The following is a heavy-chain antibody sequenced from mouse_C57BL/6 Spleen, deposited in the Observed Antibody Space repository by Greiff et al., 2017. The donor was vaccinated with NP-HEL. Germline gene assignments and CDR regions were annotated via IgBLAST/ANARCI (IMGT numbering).Heavy chain of an antibody. J-gene: IGHJ3*01. Sequence: VKLMESGPELVKPGASVKLSCKASGYTFTSYDINWVKQRPGQGLEWIGWIYPRDGSTKYNEKFKGKATLTVDTSSSTAYMELHSLTSEDSAVYFCARTIYYDYGWFAYWGQGTLVTVSA. V-gene: IGHV1-85*01. CDR1: GYTFTSYD. CDR2: IYPRDGST. D-gene: IGHD2-4*01. CDR3: ARTIYYDYGWFAY.